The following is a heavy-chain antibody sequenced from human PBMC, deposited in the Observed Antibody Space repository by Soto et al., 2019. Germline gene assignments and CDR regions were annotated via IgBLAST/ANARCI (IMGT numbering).Heavy chain of an antibody. D-gene: IGHD6-13*01. CDR2: IYWNDDK. J-gene: IGHJ4*02. V-gene: IGHV2-5*01. CDR3: AHSLSRWWEYYFDY. CDR1: GFSLSTSGVG. Sequence: QITLKESGPTLVKPTQTLTLTCTFSGFSLSTSGVGVGWIRQPPGKALEWLALIYWNDDKRYSPSLKSRLTITKDTSKNQVVLTLTNLDHVDTATYYCAHSLSRWWEYYFDYWGQGTLVTVSS.